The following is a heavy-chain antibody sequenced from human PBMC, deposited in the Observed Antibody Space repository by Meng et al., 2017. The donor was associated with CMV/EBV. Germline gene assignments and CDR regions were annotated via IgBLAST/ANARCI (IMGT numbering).Heavy chain of an antibody. Sequence: SETLSLTCTVSGGSISSYYWSWIRQPPGKGLEWIGYIYYSGSTNYNPSLKSRVTILVDTSKNQFSLKLSSVTAADTAVYYCARAGYSYGQDGPYYYYGMDVWGQGTTVTVSS. D-gene: IGHD5-18*01. CDR3: ARAGYSYGQDGPYYYYGMDV. V-gene: IGHV4-59*01. CDR1: GGSISSYY. CDR2: IYYSGST. J-gene: IGHJ6*02.